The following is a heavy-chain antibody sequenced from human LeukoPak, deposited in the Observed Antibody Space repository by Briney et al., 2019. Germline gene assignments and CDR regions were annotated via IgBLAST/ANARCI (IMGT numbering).Heavy chain of an antibody. CDR1: GFTFSSYW. J-gene: IGHJ6*02. Sequence: GGSLRLSCAASGFTFSSYWMSWVRQASGKGLEWVANIKQDGSEKYYVDSVKGRFTISRDNAKNSLYLQMNSLRAEDTAVYYCARDYQPYYYDSSGYHYGMDVWGQGTTVTVSS. CDR2: IKQDGSEK. CDR3: ARDYQPYYYDSSGYHYGMDV. D-gene: IGHD3-22*01. V-gene: IGHV3-7*01.